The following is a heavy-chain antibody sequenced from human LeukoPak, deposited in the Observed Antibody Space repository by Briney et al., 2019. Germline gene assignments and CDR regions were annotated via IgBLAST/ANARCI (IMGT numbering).Heavy chain of an antibody. Sequence: PSETLSLTCTVSGGSISSSSYYWGWVRQPPGKGLEWVGSIYYSGSTYYNPSLKSRVTISADTSKNQFSLNLSSVTAADTAVYYCARDLGQWVKVNYFDYWGQGTLVTVSS. CDR1: GGSISSSSYY. CDR3: ARDLGQWVKVNYFDY. CDR2: IYYSGST. V-gene: IGHV4-39*02. D-gene: IGHD6-19*01. J-gene: IGHJ4*02.